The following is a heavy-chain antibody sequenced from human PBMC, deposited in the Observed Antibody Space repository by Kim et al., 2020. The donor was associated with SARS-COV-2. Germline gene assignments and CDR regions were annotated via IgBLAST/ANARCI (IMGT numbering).Heavy chain of an antibody. CDR2: IYSGRAT. Sequence: SETLSLRCTVSGVSVTGYYWSWVRQSPEKGLEWIGYIYSGRATMYNPPLNSRVTISVDTSKNQFSLQLVSVTAADTAVYYCTRHADVPVLPNGLDVWAQG. D-gene: IGHD3-10*01. CDR1: GVSVTGYY. CDR3: TRHADVPVLPNGLDV. J-gene: IGHJ6*02. V-gene: IGHV4-59*08.